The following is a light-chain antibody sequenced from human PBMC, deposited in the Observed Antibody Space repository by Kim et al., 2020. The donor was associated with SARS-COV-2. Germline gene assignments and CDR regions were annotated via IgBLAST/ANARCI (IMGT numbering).Light chain of an antibody. CDR2: GKN. Sequence: SSSLPPSPSFSVALGQTVRITCQGDSLRSYYASWYQQKPGQAPILVIYGKNNRPSGIPDRFSGSASGNTASLTITGAQAVDEGDFYCNSRDSSGNHVVFG. CDR1: SLRSYY. J-gene: IGLJ2*01. V-gene: IGLV3-19*01. CDR3: NSRDSSGNHVV.